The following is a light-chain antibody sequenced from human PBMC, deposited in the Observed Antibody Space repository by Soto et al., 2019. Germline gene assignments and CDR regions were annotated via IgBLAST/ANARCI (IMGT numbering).Light chain of an antibody. J-gene: IGLJ2*01. Sequence: QSALTQPASVSGSPGQSITISCAGSGGDVGNYDLLSWYQQIPGKAPKLMIYEGSKRPSGVSNRFSGSKSGNTASLTISGLQAEDEADYYCCSYAGSSSHVVFGGGTKLTVL. CDR1: GGDVGNYDL. CDR3: CSYAGSSSHVV. CDR2: EGS. V-gene: IGLV2-23*01.